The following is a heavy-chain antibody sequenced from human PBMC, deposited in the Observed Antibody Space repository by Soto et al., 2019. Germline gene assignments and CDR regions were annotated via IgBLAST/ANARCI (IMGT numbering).Heavy chain of an antibody. CDR3: ARGVRVGDRRIWYFDL. Sequence: SETLSLTCSVSGGSIRTRTNYWSWIRQHPVKGLEWIASTYDSVNTYFNPSLESRTTISVDTFDDRFSLKVTSVTAVDTAVYYCARGVRVGDRRIWYFDLWGRGTLVTVSS. J-gene: IGHJ2*01. CDR1: GGSIRTRTNY. V-gene: IGHV4-31*03. CDR2: TYDSVNT. D-gene: IGHD3-3*01.